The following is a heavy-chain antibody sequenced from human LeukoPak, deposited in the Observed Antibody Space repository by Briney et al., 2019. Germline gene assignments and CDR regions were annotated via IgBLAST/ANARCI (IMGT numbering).Heavy chain of an antibody. CDR1: GGSISYYY. CDR2: IYYSGST. D-gene: IGHD3-3*01. V-gene: IGHV4-59*01. Sequence: PSETLSLTCTVSGGSISYYYWSWIRQPPGKGLEWIGYIYYSGSTNYNPSLKSRVTISVDTSKNQFSLKLSSVTAADTAVYYCARAILTPSGFVWHFDLWGRGTLVTVSS. CDR3: ARAILTPSGFVWHFDL. J-gene: IGHJ2*01.